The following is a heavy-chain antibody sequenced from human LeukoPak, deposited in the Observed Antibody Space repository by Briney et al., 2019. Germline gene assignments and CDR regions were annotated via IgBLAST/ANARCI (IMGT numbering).Heavy chain of an antibody. Sequence: SETLSLTCTVSGGSISSSSYYWGWIRQPPGKGLEWIGSIYYSGSTYYNPSLKSRVTISVDTSKNQFSLKLSSVTAADTAVYYCATTYSGSLTGGNWFDPWGQGTLVTVSS. CDR3: ATTYSGSLTGGNWFDP. J-gene: IGHJ5*02. V-gene: IGHV4-39*07. D-gene: IGHD1-26*01. CDR2: IYYSGST. CDR1: GGSISSSSYY.